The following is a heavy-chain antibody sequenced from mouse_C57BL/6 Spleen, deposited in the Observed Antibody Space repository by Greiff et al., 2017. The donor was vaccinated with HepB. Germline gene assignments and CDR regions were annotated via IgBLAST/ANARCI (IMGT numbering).Heavy chain of an antibody. CDR3: ARAGGYYDYDGYAMDY. V-gene: IGHV1-64*01. Sequence: QVQLQQPGAELVKPGASVKLSCKASGYTFTSYWMHWVKQRPGQGLEWIGMIHPNSGSTNYNEKFKSKATLTVDKSPSTAYMQLSSLTSEDSAVYYCARAGGYYDYDGYAMDYWGQGTSVTVSS. CDR1: GYTFTSYW. CDR2: IHPNSGST. D-gene: IGHD2-4*01. J-gene: IGHJ4*01.